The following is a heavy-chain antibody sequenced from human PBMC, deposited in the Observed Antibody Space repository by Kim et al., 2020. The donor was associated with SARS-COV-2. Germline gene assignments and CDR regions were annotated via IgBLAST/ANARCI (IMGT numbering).Heavy chain of an antibody. CDR3: AREELWPGDY. J-gene: IGHJ4*02. V-gene: IGHV3-11*04. D-gene: IGHD5-18*01. CDR2: TT. Sequence: TTYYADSVKGRFTISRDNAKNSLYLQMNSLRAEDTAVYYCAREELWPGDYWGQGTLVTVSS.